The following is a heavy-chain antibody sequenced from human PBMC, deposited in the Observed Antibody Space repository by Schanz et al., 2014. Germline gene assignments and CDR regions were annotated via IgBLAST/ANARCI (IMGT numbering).Heavy chain of an antibody. CDR2: INGYNGHT. CDR1: GYTFSNDD. D-gene: IGHD5-12*01. V-gene: IGHV1-18*01. J-gene: IGHJ4*02. CDR3: ARDFSAYVGNYFDY. Sequence: QVQLVQSGAELRKPGTSVKVSCKTSGYTFSNDDINWVRQAPGQGLEWMGWINGYNGHTLYAQKFQGRVTMTTDTSTSTSYMELTSLRFDDTAVYYCARDFSAYVGNYFDYWGQGTLVTVSS.